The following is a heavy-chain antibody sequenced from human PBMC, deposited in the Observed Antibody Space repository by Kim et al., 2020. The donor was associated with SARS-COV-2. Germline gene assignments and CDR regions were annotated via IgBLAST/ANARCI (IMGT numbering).Heavy chain of an antibody. Sequence: YAQKVQGRGTMTRNTSISTAYMELSSLRSEDTAVYYCARAGSYYGYYFDYWGQGTLVTVSS. CDR3: ARAGSYYGYYFDY. D-gene: IGHD1-26*01. J-gene: IGHJ4*02. V-gene: IGHV1-8*01.